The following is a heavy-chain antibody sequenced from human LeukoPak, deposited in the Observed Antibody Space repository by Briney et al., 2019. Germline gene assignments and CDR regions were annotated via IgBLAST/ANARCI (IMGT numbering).Heavy chain of an antibody. J-gene: IGHJ6*03. D-gene: IGHD2-15*01. CDR2: VYYSGST. CDR1: GGSISSSSYN. Sequence: SETLSLTCTVSGGSISSSSYNWGWIRQPPGKGLEWIGSVYYSGSTYYNPSLKSRVTMSVDTSKNQFSLKLSSVTAADTAVYYCARLHPDCSGGSCYSADYYYYMDVWGKGTTVTISS. V-gene: IGHV4-39*01. CDR3: ARLHPDCSGGSCYSADYYYYMDV.